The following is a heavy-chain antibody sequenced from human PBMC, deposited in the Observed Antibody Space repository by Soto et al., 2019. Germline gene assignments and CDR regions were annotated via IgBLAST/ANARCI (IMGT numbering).Heavy chain of an antibody. V-gene: IGHV3-30*03. CDR1: GFAFGGYG. D-gene: IGHD3-16*01. J-gene: IGHJ4*02. Sequence: QVQLGESGGGVVLPGKSLTLSCTGSGFAFGGYGIHWVRQTPGKGLEWLAMTSYDGSNKYLADSVKGRFTVSRDMSRTMVFLQMDKLRLDDTAVYYCAMGGDVLDYWGRGTLVTVSS. CDR3: AMGGDVLDY. CDR2: TSYDGSNK.